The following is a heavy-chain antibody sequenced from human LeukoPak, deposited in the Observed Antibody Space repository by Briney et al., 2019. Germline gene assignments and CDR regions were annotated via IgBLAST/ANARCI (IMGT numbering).Heavy chain of an antibody. J-gene: IGHJ6*03. Sequence: GSSVKVSCKDSGGTLNSYAISWVRQAPGQGLEWMGGIIYIFGTANYAKKFQGRVTITTDESTSTAYMELSSLRSEDTAVYYCAGGLCSYYYYYYMDVWGKGTTVTVTS. V-gene: IGHV1-69*05. CDR2: IIYIFGTA. D-gene: IGHD3-10*02. CDR3: AGGLCSYYYYYYMDV. CDR1: GGTLNSYA.